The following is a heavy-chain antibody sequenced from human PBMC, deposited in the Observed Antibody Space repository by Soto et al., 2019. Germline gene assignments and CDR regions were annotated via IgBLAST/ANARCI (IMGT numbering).Heavy chain of an antibody. D-gene: IGHD6-13*01. Sequence: PSQTLSLTCAISGDSVSSNSAAWNWIRQSPSRGLEWLGRTYYRSKWYNDYAVSVKSRITINPDTSKNQFSLQLNSVTPEDTAVYYCARDFPILEAAAGKRNDYWGQGTLVPVSS. CDR1: GDSVSSNSAA. CDR2: TYYRSKWYN. CDR3: ARDFPILEAAAGKRNDY. J-gene: IGHJ4*02. V-gene: IGHV6-1*01.